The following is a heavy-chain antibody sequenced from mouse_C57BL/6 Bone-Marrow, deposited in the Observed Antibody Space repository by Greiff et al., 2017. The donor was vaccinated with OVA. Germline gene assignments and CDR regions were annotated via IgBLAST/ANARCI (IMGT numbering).Heavy chain of an antibody. D-gene: IGHD2-1*01. CDR3: ARTYGNSWFAY. CDR1: GYTFTDYY. CDR2: INPYNGGT. J-gene: IGHJ3*01. V-gene: IGHV1-19*01. Sequence: DVKLQESGPVLVKPGASVKMSCKASGYTFTDYYMNWVKQSHGKSLEWIGVINPYNGGTSYNQKFKGKATLTVDKSSSTAYMELNSLTSEDSAVYYCARTYGNSWFAYWGQGTLVTVSA.